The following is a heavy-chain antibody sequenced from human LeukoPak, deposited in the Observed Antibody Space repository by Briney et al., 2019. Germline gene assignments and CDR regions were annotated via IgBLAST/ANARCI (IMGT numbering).Heavy chain of an antibody. CDR1: GGTFSSYA. V-gene: IGHV1-69*04. D-gene: IGHD3-22*01. CDR2: IIPILGIA. CDR3: ARSHYYDSSGYYSGAFDI. J-gene: IGHJ3*02. Sequence: SVKVSCKASGGTFSSYAISWVRQAPGQGLEWMGRIIPILGIANYAQKFQGRVTITADKSTSTAYMELSSLRSEDTAVYYCARSHYYDSSGYYSGAFDIWGQGTMVTVSS.